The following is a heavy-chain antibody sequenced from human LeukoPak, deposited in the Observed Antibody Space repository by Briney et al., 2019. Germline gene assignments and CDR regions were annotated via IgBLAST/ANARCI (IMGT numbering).Heavy chain of an antibody. D-gene: IGHD3-3*01. V-gene: IGHV1-46*01. J-gene: IGHJ4*02. CDR3: ARESDSIFGSV. Sequence: ASVKVSCKASGYTFTSYYMHWVRQAPGQGLEWMGIINPSGGSTSYAQKFQGRVTMTRDTSTTTLYMELSSLRSEDTAVYYCARESDSIFGSVWGQGTLVTVSS. CDR2: INPSGGST. CDR1: GYTFTSYY.